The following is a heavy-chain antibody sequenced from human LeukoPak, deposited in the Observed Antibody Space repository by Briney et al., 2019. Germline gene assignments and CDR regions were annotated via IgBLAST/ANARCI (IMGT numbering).Heavy chain of an antibody. Sequence: ASVQVSCKASGYPFSGYYIHWVRQGPGQGLEWLGWINPESGATKYAQRFEGRVTLTRDTSGTTVHMELSGLRYDDSAVYYCARENLNYYGSGSYLYWGQGSQVTVSS. J-gene: IGHJ4*02. V-gene: IGHV1-2*02. CDR2: INPESGAT. D-gene: IGHD3-10*01. CDR3: ARENLNYYGSGSYLY. CDR1: GYPFSGYY.